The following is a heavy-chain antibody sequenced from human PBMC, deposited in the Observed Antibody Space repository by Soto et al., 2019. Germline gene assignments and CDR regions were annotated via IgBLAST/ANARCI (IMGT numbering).Heavy chain of an antibody. D-gene: IGHD4-17*01. CDR2: MYYTGIT. V-gene: IGHV4-59*12. CDR1: GGSINSYY. Sequence: PSETLSLTCTVSGGSINSYYWSWIRQPPGKGLEWIGYMYYTGITIYNPSLKGRFTISRDKSKNTLYLQMNSLRAEDTAVYYCARDPAVTTYFDYWGQGSLVTVS. CDR3: ARDPAVTTYFDY. J-gene: IGHJ4*02.